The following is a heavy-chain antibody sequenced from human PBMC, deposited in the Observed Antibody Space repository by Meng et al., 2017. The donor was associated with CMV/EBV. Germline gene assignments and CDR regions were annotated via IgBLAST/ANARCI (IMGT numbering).Heavy chain of an antibody. D-gene: IGHD6-13*01. J-gene: IGHJ3*02. Sequence: GGSLRLSCAASGFTVSSNEMSWVRQAPGKGLEWVSSISSSSSYIYYADSVKGRFTISRDNAKNSLYLQMNSLRAEDTAVYYCARDLQLFRSSWHPVDIWGQGTMVTVSS. CDR2: ISSSSSYI. V-gene: IGHV3-21*01. CDR1: GFTVSSNE. CDR3: ARDLQLFRSSWHPVDI.